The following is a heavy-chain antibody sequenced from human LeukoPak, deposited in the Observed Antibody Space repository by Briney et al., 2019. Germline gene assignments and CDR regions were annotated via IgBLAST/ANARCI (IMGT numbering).Heavy chain of an antibody. CDR1: GGSFSGYY. Sequence: PSETLSLTCAVYGGSFSGYYWSWIRQPPGKGLEWIGEINHSGSTNYNPSLKSRVTISVDTSKNQFSLKLSSVTAADTAVYYCARRSVTNTYYFDYWGQGTLVTVSS. CDR2: INHSGST. J-gene: IGHJ4*02. V-gene: IGHV4-34*01. CDR3: ARRSVTNTYYFDY. D-gene: IGHD4-17*01.